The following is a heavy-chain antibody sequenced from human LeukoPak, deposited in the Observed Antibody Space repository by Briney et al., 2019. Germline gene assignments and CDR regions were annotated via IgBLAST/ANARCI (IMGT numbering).Heavy chain of an antibody. Sequence: GGSLRLSCAASGFTMSHYGVSWVRQAPGKGLEWISGIRSAVETTHYADSVKGRFTVSRDNAKTSLYLQMNSLRAEDTAIYYCTTSDCEYWGQGTLVTVSS. CDR2: IRSAVETT. CDR3: TTSDCEY. V-gene: IGHV3-48*03. CDR1: GFTMSHYG. J-gene: IGHJ4*02.